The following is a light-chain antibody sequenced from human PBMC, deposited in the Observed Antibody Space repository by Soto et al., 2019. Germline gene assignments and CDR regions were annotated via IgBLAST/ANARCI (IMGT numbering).Light chain of an antibody. V-gene: IGLV1-44*01. CDR2: SNN. J-gene: IGLJ2*01. CDR1: SSNIGSFT. CDR3: SAWDASLNGVV. Sequence: QAVLTQSPSASGTPGQRVTISCSGSSSNIGSFTVNWYQQLPGTAPKLLIHSNNQRPLGVPDRFSGSKSGTSATLAISGLQSEDEADYYCSAWDASLNGVVIGGGTKVTVL.